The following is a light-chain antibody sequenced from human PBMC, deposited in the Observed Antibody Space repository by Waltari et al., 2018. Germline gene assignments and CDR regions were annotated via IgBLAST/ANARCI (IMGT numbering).Light chain of an antibody. CDR3: QQSYSTPWT. CDR2: AAT. V-gene: IGKV1-39*01. CDR1: QSISSY. J-gene: IGKJ1*01. Sequence: DIQMTQSPSSLSASVGDRVTITCRASQSISSYLNWYQQKPGKAPKLLIYAATSLQSGVPSRLSGSGSGTDFTLPISSLQPEDFAPYYCQQSYSTPWTFGQGTKVEIK.